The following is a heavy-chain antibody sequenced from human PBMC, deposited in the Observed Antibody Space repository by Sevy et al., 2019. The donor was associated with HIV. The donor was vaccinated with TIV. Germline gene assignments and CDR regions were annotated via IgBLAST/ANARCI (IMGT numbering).Heavy chain of an antibody. CDR1: GFTFSDYG. J-gene: IGHJ4*02. D-gene: IGHD6-13*01. CDR3: TKNTAAAGVGGFDY. V-gene: IGHV3-30*02. CDR2: IWYDGTDT. Sequence: GGSPRLSCTASGFTFSDYGMHWVRQAPGKGLDWVAFIWYDGTDTYYTDSVKGRFTISRDNSENKLFLQMKSLRPEDTAVYYCTKNTAAAGVGGFDYWGRGTMVTVSS.